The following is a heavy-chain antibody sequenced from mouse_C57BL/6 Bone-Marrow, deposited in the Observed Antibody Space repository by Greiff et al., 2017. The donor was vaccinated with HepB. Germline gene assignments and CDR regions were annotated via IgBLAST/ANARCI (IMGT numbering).Heavy chain of an antibody. CDR3: ARQGGYYDY. CDR2: ISSGGSYT. D-gene: IGHD2-3*01. V-gene: IGHV5-6*01. Sequence: EVNVVESGGDLVKPGGSLKLSCAASGFTFSSYGMSWVRQTPDKRLEWVATISSGGSYTYYPDSVKGRFTISRDNAKNTLYLQMSSLKSEDTAIYYCARQGGYYDYWGQGTTLTVSS. CDR1: GFTFSSYG. J-gene: IGHJ2*01.